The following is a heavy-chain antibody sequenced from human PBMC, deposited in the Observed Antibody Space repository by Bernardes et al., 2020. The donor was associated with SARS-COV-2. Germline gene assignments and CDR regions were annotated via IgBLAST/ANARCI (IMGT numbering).Heavy chain of an antibody. J-gene: IGHJ4*02. CDR2: IWYDGSNR. Sequence: GGSLRLSCAASGFNFSNYGMRWVRQAPGKGLEWVAIIWYDGSNRYYADSVKGRFIISRDNSKNTVSLQMNSLRAEDTAVYYCAKDYETGELGIAVEGYCGHWGQGTLVTVSS. CDR1: GFNFSNYG. D-gene: IGHD6-19*01. V-gene: IGHV3-33*06. CDR3: AKDYETGELGIAVEGYCGH.